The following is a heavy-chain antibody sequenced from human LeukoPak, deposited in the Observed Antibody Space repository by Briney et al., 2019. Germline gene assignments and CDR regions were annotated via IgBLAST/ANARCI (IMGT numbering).Heavy chain of an antibody. V-gene: IGHV4-38-2*02. CDR1: GYSISSGYY. CDR2: IYHSGST. J-gene: IGHJ6*03. CDR3: ARESTANYDFWSGSFYYYYMDV. D-gene: IGHD3-3*01. Sequence: PSETLSLTCTVSGYSISSGYYWGWIRQPPGKGLEWIGSIYHSGSTYYNPSLKSRVTISVDTSKNQFSLKLSSVTAADTAVYYCARESTANYDFWSGSFYYYYMDVWGKGTTVTVSS.